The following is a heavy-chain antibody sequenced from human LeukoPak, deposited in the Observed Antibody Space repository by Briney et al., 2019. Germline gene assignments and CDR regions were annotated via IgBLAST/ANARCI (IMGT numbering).Heavy chain of an antibody. Sequence: SETLSLTCTVSGGSISRYYWRWIRRPPGKGLEWVGYIDDSENTNYNPSLKSQVTISVDKSKNQFSLKLSFVTAADTAMYYCARSDYHNSGSHTVFDAFDIWGQGTRVTVSS. CDR3: ARSDYHNSGSHTVFDAFDI. V-gene: IGHV4-59*01. D-gene: IGHD3-10*01. CDR2: IDDSENT. CDR1: GGSISRYY. J-gene: IGHJ3*02.